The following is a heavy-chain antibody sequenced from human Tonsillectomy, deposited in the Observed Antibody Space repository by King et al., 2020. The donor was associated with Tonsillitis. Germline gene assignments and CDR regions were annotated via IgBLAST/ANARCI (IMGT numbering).Heavy chain of an antibody. V-gene: IGHV1-2*02. CDR2: INPNSGDT. CDR3: ARGEVWEAVAGTELDY. D-gene: IGHD6-19*01. CDR1: GYTFTDYY. J-gene: IGHJ4*02. Sequence: VQLVESGAEVKKPGASVRVSCEASGYTFTDYYMHWVRQAPGQGLEWMGWINPNSGDTKYAQKFQGRVTMTRDTPVSTAHMDLTRLTSDDTAVYYCARGEVWEAVAGTELDYWGQGTLVTVSS.